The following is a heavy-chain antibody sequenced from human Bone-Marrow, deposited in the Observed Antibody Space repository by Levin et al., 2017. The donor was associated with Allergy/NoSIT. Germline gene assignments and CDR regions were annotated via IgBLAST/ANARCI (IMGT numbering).Heavy chain of an antibody. CDR3: AKEGVRRGVSLTGPFDH. CDR2: ISHDGTNT. J-gene: IGHJ4*02. Sequence: QRGESLKISCATSGFTFNIYAVHWIRQAPGKGLEWVAVISHDGTNTTYSDSAKGRFTISRDNSKSTLFLHINSLTVQDTAKYFCAKEGVRRGVSLTGPFDHWGQGTLVTVSS. V-gene: IGHV3-30*18. CDR1: GFTFNIYA. D-gene: IGHD3-10*01.